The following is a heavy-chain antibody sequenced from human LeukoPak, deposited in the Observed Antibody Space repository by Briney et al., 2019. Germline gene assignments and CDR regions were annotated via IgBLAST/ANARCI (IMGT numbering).Heavy chain of an antibody. J-gene: IGHJ1*01. CDR2: IYYSGST. Sequence: PSETLSLTCTVSGGSISSYYWSWIRQPPGKGLEWIGYIYYSGSTNYNPSLKSRVTISVDTSKNQFSLKLSSVTAADTAVYYCARLEMATIRSRYFQHWGQGTLVTVSS. D-gene: IGHD5-24*01. CDR1: GGSISSYY. CDR3: ARLEMATIRSRYFQH. V-gene: IGHV4-59*08.